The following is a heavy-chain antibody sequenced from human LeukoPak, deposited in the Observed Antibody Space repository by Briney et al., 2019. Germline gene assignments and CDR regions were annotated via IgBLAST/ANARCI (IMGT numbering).Heavy chain of an antibody. J-gene: IGHJ5*02. Sequence: ASVKVSCKASGGTFSSYAISWVRQAPGQGLEWMGGIIPIFGTANYAQKFQGRVSMTSDTSISTAYMELSSVNSDDTAIYYCARGKKYVNSGVYWFDPWGQGTLVTVSS. CDR1: GGTFSSYA. CDR2: IIPIFGTA. V-gene: IGHV1-69*05. D-gene: IGHD4-23*01. CDR3: ARGKKYVNSGVYWFDP.